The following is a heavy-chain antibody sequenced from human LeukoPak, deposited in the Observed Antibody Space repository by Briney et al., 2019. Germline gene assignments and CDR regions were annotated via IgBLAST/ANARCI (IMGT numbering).Heavy chain of an antibody. Sequence: PSETLSLTCTVSGGSISSYYWSWIRQPPGKGLEWIGYIYYSGSTNYNPSLKSRVTISVDTSKNQFSLKLSSVTAADTAVYYCARGYYDRGLDPWGQGTLVTVSS. V-gene: IGHV4-59*01. CDR2: IYYSGST. CDR3: ARGYYDRGLDP. J-gene: IGHJ5*02. D-gene: IGHD3-22*01. CDR1: GGSISSYY.